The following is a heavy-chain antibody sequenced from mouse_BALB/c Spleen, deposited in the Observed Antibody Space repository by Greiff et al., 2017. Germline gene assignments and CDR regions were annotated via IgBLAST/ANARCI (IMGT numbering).Heavy chain of an antibody. Sequence: LQQPGSELVRPGASVKLSCKASGYTFTSYWMHWVKQRPGQGLEWIGNIYPGSGSTNYDEKFKSKATLTVDTSSSTAYMQLSSLTSEDSAVYYCSLWLRRGYFDVWGAGTTVTVSS. CDR1: GYTFTSYW. D-gene: IGHD2-2*01. CDR3: SLWLRRGYFDV. J-gene: IGHJ1*01. V-gene: IGHV1S22*01. CDR2: IYPGSGST.